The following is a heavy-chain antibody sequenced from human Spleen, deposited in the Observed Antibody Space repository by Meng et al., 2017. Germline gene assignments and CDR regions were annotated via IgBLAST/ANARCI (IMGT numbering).Heavy chain of an antibody. CDR1: GGSLSDYY. J-gene: IGHJ4*02. V-gene: IGHV4-34*01. Sequence: VQLWLGGAGLLKPSETLPLTCVVSGGSLSDYYWSWIRQPPGKGLEWIGEINHSGSTNYNPSLESRATISVDTSQNNLSLKLSSVTAADSAVYYCARGPTTMAHDFDYWGQGTLVTVSS. CDR3: ARGPTTMAHDFDY. D-gene: IGHD4-11*01. CDR2: INHSGST.